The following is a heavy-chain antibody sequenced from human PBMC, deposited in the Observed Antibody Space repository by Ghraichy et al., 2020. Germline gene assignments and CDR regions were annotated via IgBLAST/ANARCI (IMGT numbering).Heavy chain of an antibody. J-gene: IGHJ5*01. D-gene: IGHD3-16*01. CDR3: ARGGGGYGDCLDS. CDR1: GFTVSSIY. CDR2: VYPGGTS. V-gene: IGHV3-53*03. Sequence: GGSLRLSCAASGFTVSSIYMSWVRQSPGKGLEWVSGVYPGGTSRYEDYVRGRFTISRDNAKNTLYLQMNSLGPDDTGVYYYARGGGGYGDCLDSWGQGTLVTVSS.